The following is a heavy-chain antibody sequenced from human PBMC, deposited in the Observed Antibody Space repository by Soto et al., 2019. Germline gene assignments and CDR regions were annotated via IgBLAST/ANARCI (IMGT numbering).Heavy chain of an antibody. V-gene: IGHV4-39*01. CDR2: IYYSGST. J-gene: IGHJ4*02. CDR1: GGSISSSSYY. Sequence: QLQLQESGPGLVKPSETLSLTCTVSGGSISSSSYYWGWIRQPPGKGLEWIGSIYYSGSTYYNPSLKSRVTISVDTSKNQFSLKLSSVTAADTAVYYCARHIVPRLRFLEWLLGANFDYWGQGTLVTVSS. CDR3: ARHIVPRLRFLEWLLGANFDY. D-gene: IGHD3-3*01.